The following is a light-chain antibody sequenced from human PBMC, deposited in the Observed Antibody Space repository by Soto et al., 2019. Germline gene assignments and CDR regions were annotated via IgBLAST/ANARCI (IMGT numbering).Light chain of an antibody. Sequence: ELVMTQSPGTLSLSPGATATLSCRASQSVSSNYVAWFHQKPGQAPRLLIYGASSRATGVPDRFSASGSGTDFTLTISRLEPEDFAVYDCQQYGNSLSWTFGQQNKVEIK. CDR2: GAS. J-gene: IGKJ1*01. CDR1: QSVSSNY. CDR3: QQYGNSLSWT. V-gene: IGKV3-20*01.